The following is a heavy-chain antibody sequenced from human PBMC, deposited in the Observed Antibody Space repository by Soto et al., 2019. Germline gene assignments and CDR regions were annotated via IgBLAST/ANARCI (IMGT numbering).Heavy chain of an antibody. Sequence: SVKVSGKTSGGTFSSHAINWVRQAPGQGLEWMGGIIPIFGTANYAQKFQGRVTITADESTSTAYMELSSLRSEDTPVYYCARGDVGLAIIDAFDIWGQGTMLTV. D-gene: IGHD2-2*02. CDR3: ARGDVGLAIIDAFDI. V-gene: IGHV1-69*13. CDR1: GGTFSSHA. J-gene: IGHJ3*02. CDR2: IIPIFGTA.